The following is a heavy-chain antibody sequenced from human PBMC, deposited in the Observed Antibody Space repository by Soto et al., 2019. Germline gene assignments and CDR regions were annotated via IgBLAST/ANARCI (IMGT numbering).Heavy chain of an antibody. CDR3: ARDLTRALTMVRGPKSGFDY. V-gene: IGHV1-69*01. CDR2: IIPIFGTA. D-gene: IGHD3-10*01. Sequence: QGQLVQSGAEVKKPGSSVKVSCKASGGTFSSYAISWVRQAPGQGLEWMGGIIPIFGTANYAQKFQGRVTITADESTSTAYMELSSLRSEDTAVYYCARDLTRALTMVRGPKSGFDYWGQGTLVTVSS. CDR1: GGTFSSYA. J-gene: IGHJ4*02.